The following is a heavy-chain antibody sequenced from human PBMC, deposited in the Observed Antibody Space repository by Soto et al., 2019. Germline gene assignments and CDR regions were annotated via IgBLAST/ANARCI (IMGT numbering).Heavy chain of an antibody. CDR3: LSDHLGPYCSGGSCSSFDY. J-gene: IGHJ4*02. D-gene: IGHD2-15*01. Sequence: EVQLVESGGGLVQPGGSLRLSCAASGFIFSTYSMNWVRQAPGKGLEWVSFLSGSSRTIYYADSVKGRFTISRDNAKKSLYLQMNSLRAEDTAVYYCLSDHLGPYCSGGSCSSFDYWGQGTLVTVSS. CDR2: LSGSSRTI. V-gene: IGHV3-48*01. CDR1: GFIFSTYS.